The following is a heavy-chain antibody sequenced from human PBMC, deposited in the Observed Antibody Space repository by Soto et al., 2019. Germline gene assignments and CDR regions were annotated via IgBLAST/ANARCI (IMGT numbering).Heavy chain of an antibody. V-gene: IGHV4-34*01. D-gene: IGHD5-18*01. CDR1: GGSFSGYY. J-gene: IGHJ4*02. CDR2: INHSGST. Sequence: PSETLSLTCAVYGGSFSGYYWSWIRQPPGKGLEWIGEINHSGSTNYNPSLKSRVTLSVDTSKHQFSLKLRSVTAADTAVYYCASREVDTPMVNYYWGQGTLVTVSA. CDR3: ASREVDTPMVNYY.